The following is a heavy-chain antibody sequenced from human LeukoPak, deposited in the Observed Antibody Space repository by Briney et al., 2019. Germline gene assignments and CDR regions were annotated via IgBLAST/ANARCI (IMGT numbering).Heavy chain of an antibody. Sequence: SETLSLTCAVSGYSISSRYYWGWIRPPPGKGLEWIGRIHHSGSTYYNPSLKSRVTISVDTAKNQFYLKLSSVTAADTAVYYCAILKDYYYYGGVWGKGTTVTVSS. J-gene: IGHJ6*03. V-gene: IGHV4-38-2*01. CDR1: GYSISSRYY. CDR2: IHHSGST. CDR3: AILKDYYYYGGV. D-gene: IGHD2-8*01.